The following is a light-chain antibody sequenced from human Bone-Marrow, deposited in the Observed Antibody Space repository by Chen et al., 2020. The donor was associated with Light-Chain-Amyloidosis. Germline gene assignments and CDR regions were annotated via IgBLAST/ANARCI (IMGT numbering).Light chain of an antibody. V-gene: IGLV3-25*03. J-gene: IGLJ2*01. CDR2: RDT. Sequence: SYELTQPPSVSVSPGQTARITCSGDDLPTKYAYWYQQKPGQAPVLVIHRDTERHSGISERFSGSSSGTTATLTISGVQAEDAADEHCQSADSSGTYEVIFGGGTKLTVL. CDR1: DLPTKY. CDR3: QSADSSGTYEVI.